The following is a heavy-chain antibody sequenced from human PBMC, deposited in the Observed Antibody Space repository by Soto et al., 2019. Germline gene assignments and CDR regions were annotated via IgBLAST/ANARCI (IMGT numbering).Heavy chain of an antibody. V-gene: IGHV1-46*02. Sequence: ASVKVSCKAFGYTLDRYYMHWVRQAPGQGLEWMGIMNPGGVIMTYAQRFQGRVTMTRDSSTSTVSMELSSLRSDDTAVYYCTRDSYDDYYFDYWGQGTPVTVSS. CDR1: GYTLDRYY. D-gene: IGHD4-17*01. CDR3: TRDSYDDYYFDY. CDR2: MNPGGVIM. J-gene: IGHJ4*02.